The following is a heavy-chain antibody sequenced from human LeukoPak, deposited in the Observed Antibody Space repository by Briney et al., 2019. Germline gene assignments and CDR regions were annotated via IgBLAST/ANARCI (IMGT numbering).Heavy chain of an antibody. J-gene: IGHJ4*02. CDR3: ARNYGSGSYSKIDY. CDR2: ISGYNGKT. D-gene: IGHD3-10*01. V-gene: IGHV1-18*01. CDR1: GGTFSSYA. Sequence: ASVQVSCKASGGTFSSYAISWVRQAPGQGLEWMGWISGYNGKTNYAQKFQGRVTMTTDTSTSIAYMELRSLRSDDTAVYYCARNYGSGSYSKIDYWGQGTLVTVSS.